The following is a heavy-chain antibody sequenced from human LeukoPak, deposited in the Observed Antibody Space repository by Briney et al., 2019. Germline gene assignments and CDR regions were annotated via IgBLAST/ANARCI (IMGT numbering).Heavy chain of an antibody. CDR1: GYTFTSYY. D-gene: IGHD2-2*01. Sequence: ASVKVSCKASGYTFTSYYMHWVRQAPGQGLEWMGIINPSGGSTSYAQKFQGGVTMTRDTSTSTVYMELSSLRSEDTAVYYCASSSDIVVVPAAIGYWGQGTLVTVSS. CDR2: INPSGGST. CDR3: ASSSDIVVVPAAIGY. V-gene: IGHV1-46*03. J-gene: IGHJ4*02.